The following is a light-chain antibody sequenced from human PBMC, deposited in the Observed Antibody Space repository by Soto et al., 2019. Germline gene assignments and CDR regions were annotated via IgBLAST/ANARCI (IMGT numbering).Light chain of an antibody. CDR1: SGHSSYI. CDR2: LEGSGSY. J-gene: IGLJ2*01. CDR3: ETWDSNTRV. Sequence: QPVLTQSSSASASLGSSVKLTCTLSSGHSSYIIAWHQQQPGKAPRYLMKLEGSGSYNKGSGVPDRFSGSSSGADRYLTISNRQSEDEADYYCETWDSNTRVFGGRTKLTVL. V-gene: IGLV4-60*03.